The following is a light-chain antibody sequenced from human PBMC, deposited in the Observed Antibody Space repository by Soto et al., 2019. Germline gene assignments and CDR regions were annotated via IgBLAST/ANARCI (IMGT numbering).Light chain of an antibody. Sequence: LVLTQSPGTLSLSPGERATLSCRASQSVSSSYLAWYQQKPGQAPRLLIYGASSRATGIPDRFSGSGSGTDFTLTISRLEPEDFAVYYCQQYGSSPFGGGTKVDI. V-gene: IGKV3-20*01. CDR2: GAS. CDR3: QQYGSSP. J-gene: IGKJ4*01. CDR1: QSVSSSY.